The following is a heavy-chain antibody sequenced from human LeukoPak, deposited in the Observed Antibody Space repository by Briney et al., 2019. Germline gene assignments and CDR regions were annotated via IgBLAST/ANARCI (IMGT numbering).Heavy chain of an antibody. CDR1: GFTFSSYG. J-gene: IGHJ6*03. D-gene: IGHD3-10*01. CDR3: ARGPRITLIRGGQWYFYMDV. V-gene: IGHV3-30*02. CDR2: IRYDGSNK. Sequence: GGSLRLSCAASGFTFSSYGMHWVRQAPGKGLEWVAFIRYDGSNKYYADSVKGRFTISRDNSKNTLYLQMNSLGAEDTAVYYCARGPRITLIRGGQWYFYMDVWGKGTTVTISS.